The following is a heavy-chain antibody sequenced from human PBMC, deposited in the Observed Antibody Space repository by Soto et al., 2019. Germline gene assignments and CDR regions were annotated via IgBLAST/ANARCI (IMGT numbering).Heavy chain of an antibody. CDR2: ISSSSSYI. CDR3: ASQDKYSGYDYPFDY. D-gene: IGHD5-12*01. J-gene: IGHJ4*02. V-gene: IGHV3-21*01. Sequence: GGSLRLSCAASGFTFSSYSMNWVRQAPGKGLEWVSSISSSSSYIYYADSVKGRFTISRDNAKNSLYLQMNSLRAEDTAVYYCASQDKYSGYDYPFDYWGQGTLVTVSS. CDR1: GFTFSSYS.